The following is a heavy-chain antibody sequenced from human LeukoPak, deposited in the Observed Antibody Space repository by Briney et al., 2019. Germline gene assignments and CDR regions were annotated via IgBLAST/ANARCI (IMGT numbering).Heavy chain of an antibody. CDR3: ARGNWERTFDI. D-gene: IGHD7-27*01. CDR2: INHSGST. Sequence: PSETLSLTCAVYGGFFSGYYWSWIRQPPGKGLEWIGEINHSGSTNYNPSLKSRVTISVDTSKNQFSLKLSSVTAADTAVYYCARGNWERTFDIWGQGTMVTVSS. V-gene: IGHV4-34*01. CDR1: GGFFSGYY. J-gene: IGHJ3*02.